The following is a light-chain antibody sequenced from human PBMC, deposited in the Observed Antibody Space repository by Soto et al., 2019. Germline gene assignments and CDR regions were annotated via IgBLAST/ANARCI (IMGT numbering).Light chain of an antibody. J-gene: IGLJ2*01. Sequence: QSVLTQPPSVSAAPGQKVTISCSGSSSNIGNNYVSWYQQLPGTAPKFLIYDNNKRPSGIPDRFSGSKSGTSATLGITGLQTGDEADHYCGTWDSSLSALLFGGATKVTVL. CDR3: GTWDSSLSALL. CDR2: DNN. CDR1: SSNIGNNY. V-gene: IGLV1-51*01.